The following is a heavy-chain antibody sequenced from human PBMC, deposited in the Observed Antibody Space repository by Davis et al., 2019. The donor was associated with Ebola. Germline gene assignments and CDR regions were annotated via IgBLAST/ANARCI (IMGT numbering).Heavy chain of an antibody. CDR2: IYYNAVT. CDR3: ARIKYYYDSSDLGDY. D-gene: IGHD3-22*01. CDR1: GDSISSSY. Sequence: SETLSLTCTVSGDSISSSYWTWIRQPPGKGLEWIGYIYYNAVTIYNPSLKSRVTISVDMSKNQVSLNLISVTAADTAVYYCARIKYYYDSSDLGDYWGQGTLVTVSS. J-gene: IGHJ4*02. V-gene: IGHV4-59*08.